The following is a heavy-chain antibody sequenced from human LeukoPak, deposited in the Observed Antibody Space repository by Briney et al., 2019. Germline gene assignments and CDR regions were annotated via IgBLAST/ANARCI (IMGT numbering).Heavy chain of an antibody. CDR3: ARDTIATVFDY. CDR1: GFIFSSYW. CDR2: INQDGSEK. J-gene: IGHJ4*02. D-gene: IGHD5-24*01. Sequence: SWGSLRLSCAASGFIFSSYWMSWVRQAPRKGLEWVAQINQDGSEKYYVDSVKGRFTISRDNAKNSLYLQVNSLRAEDTAVYYCARDTIATVFDYWGQGTRVAFSS. V-gene: IGHV3-7*04.